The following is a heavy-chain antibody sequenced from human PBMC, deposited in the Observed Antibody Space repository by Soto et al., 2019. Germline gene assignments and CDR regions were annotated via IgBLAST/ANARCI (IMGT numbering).Heavy chain of an antibody. J-gene: IGHJ4*02. CDR1: GYTFTTYT. Sequence: ASVKVSCKASGYTFTTYTMHWVRQAPGQRLEWTGWINAGSGNTQYSPKFQGRVTITRDTSASTVYMELSSLRSEDTAVYYCARDRSSSWYGDHWGQGTLVTVSS. D-gene: IGHD6-13*01. V-gene: IGHV1-3*01. CDR3: ARDRSSSWYGDH. CDR2: INAGSGNT.